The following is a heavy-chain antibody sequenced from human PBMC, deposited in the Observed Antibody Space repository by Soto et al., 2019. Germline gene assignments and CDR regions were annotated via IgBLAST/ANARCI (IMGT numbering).Heavy chain of an antibody. CDR3: ASSNRSSCRLGYW. CDR2: TYYRSKWYN. J-gene: IGHJ2*01. V-gene: IGHV6-1*01. CDR1: GPSVSSNSAA. Sequence: PSHTLALTCAISGPSVSSNSAAWNRIRQSPSRGLEWLGRTYYRSKWYNDYAVSVKSRITINPDTSKNQFSLQLISVTPEDTAGYYGASSNRSSCRLGYW. D-gene: IGHD6-6*01.